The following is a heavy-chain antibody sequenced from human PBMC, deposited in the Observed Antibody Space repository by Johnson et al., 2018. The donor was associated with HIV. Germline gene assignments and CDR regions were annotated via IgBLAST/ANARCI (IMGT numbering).Heavy chain of an antibody. CDR3: ARHYDILTDPDAFDV. D-gene: IGHD3-9*01. Sequence: EVQLMESGGGVVQPGRSLRLSCAASGFTFSSYAMHWVRQAPGKGLEWVSGVNWNGDSTGYADSVKGRFSISRDNAKNSLYLQMNSLRAEDTALYYCARHYDILTDPDAFDVWGQGTMVTVSS. V-gene: IGHV3-20*04. CDR1: GFTFSSYA. J-gene: IGHJ3*01. CDR2: VNWNGDST.